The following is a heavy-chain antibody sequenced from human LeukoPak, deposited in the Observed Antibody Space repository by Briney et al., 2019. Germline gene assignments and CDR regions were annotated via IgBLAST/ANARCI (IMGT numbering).Heavy chain of an antibody. CDR3: ARGFLGGFCSSPSCLKWGCFAP. J-gene: IGHJ5*02. CDR1: GGSISSGGYY. D-gene: IGHD2-2*01. Sequence: SETLSLTCTVSGGSISSGGYYWSWIRQHPGKGLEWIGYIYYSGSTYYNPSLKSRVTISVDTSKNQFSLKLSSVTAADTAVYYCARGFLGGFCSSPSCLKWGCFAPGGKEPLVTVSS. CDR2: IYYSGST. V-gene: IGHV4-31*03.